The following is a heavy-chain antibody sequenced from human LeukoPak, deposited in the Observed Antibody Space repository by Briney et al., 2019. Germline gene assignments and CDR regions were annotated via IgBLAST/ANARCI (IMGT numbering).Heavy chain of an antibody. Sequence: PSETLSLTCTVSGGSISSYYWSWIRQPPGKGLEWIGYIYYSGSTNYNPSLKSRVTISVDTSKNQFSLKLSSVTAADTAVYYCAREGTGTTSGFDYWGQGTLVTVSS. CDR1: GGSISSYY. J-gene: IGHJ4*02. CDR2: IYYSGST. CDR3: AREGTGTTSGFDY. D-gene: IGHD1-7*01. V-gene: IGHV4-59*01.